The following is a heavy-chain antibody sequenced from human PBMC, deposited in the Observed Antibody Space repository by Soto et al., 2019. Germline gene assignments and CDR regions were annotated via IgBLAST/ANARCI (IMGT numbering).Heavy chain of an antibody. V-gene: IGHV3-74*01. Sequence: GGSLRLSCAASGFTFSSYWMHWVRQAPGKGLVWVSRINSDGSSTSYADSVKGRFTISRDNAKNTLYLQMNSLRAEDTAVYYCAKDRPGKDYYYYMDVWGKGTTVTVSS. CDR1: GFTFSSYW. D-gene: IGHD6-6*01. CDR3: AKDRPGKDYYYYMDV. J-gene: IGHJ6*03. CDR2: INSDGSST.